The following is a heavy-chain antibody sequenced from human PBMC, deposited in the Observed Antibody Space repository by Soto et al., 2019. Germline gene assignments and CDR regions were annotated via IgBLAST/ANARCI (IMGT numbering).Heavy chain of an antibody. V-gene: IGHV1-18*01. CDR1: GYTLTNYA. Sequence: QVQLMQSAAEVKKPGASVKVSCKASGYTLTNYAISWVRQAPGQGPEWMGWINTYNGNSNYAQKFQGRVTMTTDTXTNTAYMELRSLTSDDTAVYYCARDCTGGSCFCIYWGQGTLVTVSS. CDR2: INTYNGNS. CDR3: ARDCTGGSCFCIY. D-gene: IGHD2-15*01. J-gene: IGHJ4*02.